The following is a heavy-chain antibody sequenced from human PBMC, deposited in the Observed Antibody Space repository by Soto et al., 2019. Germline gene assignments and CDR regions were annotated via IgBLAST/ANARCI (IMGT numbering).Heavy chain of an antibody. D-gene: IGHD3-10*01. CDR3: ARYTYGDYYYYMDV. J-gene: IGHJ6*03. V-gene: IGHV3-72*01. Sequence: GGSLRLSCAASGFTFSDHYMDWVRQAPGKGLEWVGRTRNKANSYTTEYAASVKGRFTISRDDSKNSLYLQMNSLKTEFTVVYYCARYTYGDYYYYMDVWGKGTTVTVSS. CDR2: TRNKANSYTT. CDR1: GFTFSDHY.